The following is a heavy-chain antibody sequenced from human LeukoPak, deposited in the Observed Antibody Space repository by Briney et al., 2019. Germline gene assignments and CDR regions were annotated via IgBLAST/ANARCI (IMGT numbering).Heavy chain of an antibody. CDR3: ARVAGEWLYDY. J-gene: IGHJ4*02. Sequence: PSETLSLTCTVSGGSISSYYWSWIRQHPGKGLEWIGYIYYSGSTYYNPSLKSRVTISVDTSKNQFSLKLSSVTAADTAVYYCARVAGEWLYDYWGQGTLVTVSS. CDR1: GGSISSYY. D-gene: IGHD3-3*01. CDR2: IYYSGST. V-gene: IGHV4-59*06.